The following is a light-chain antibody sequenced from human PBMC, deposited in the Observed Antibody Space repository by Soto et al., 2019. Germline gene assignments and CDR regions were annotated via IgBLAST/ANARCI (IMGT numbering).Light chain of an antibody. V-gene: IGKV1-39*01. CDR3: QQSYTSIT. CDR2: TAS. CDR1: QSISSY. J-gene: IGKJ5*01. Sequence: DIQMTQSPSSLPASVGDRVTITCRASQSISSYLNWYQQKPGKAPKLLIYTASNLQSGVPSRFSGSGSGTDFTLTITSLQPEDFATYYCQQSYTSITFGQGTRREIK.